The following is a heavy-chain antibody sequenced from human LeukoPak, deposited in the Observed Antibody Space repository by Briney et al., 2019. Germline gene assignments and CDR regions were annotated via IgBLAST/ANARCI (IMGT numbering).Heavy chain of an antibody. V-gene: IGHV3-11*04. CDR2: ISSSGSTI. CDR3: AREALTGSVDVDI. CDR1: GFTSSDYY. D-gene: IGHD1-20*01. Sequence: KPGGSLRLSCAASGFTSSDYYMSWIRQAPGKGLEWVSYISSSGSTIYYADSVKGRFTISRDNAKNSLYLQMNSLRAEDTAVYYCAREALTGSVDVDIWAKGQWSPSLQ. J-gene: IGHJ3*02.